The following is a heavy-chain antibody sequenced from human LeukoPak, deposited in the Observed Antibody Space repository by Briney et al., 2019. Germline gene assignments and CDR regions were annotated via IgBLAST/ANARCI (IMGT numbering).Heavy chain of an antibody. CDR2: IRHDGSNK. D-gene: IGHD3-22*01. CDR1: GFTFSSYG. J-gene: IGHJ3*02. CDR3: ARQGYYDSTDAFDI. Sequence: PGGSLRLSCAASGFTFSSYGMHWVRQAPGKGLEWVAFIRHDGSNKYYADSVKGRFTISRDNSKNTLYLQMNSLRAEDTAVYYCARQGYYDSTDAFDIWGQGTMVTVSS. V-gene: IGHV3-30*02.